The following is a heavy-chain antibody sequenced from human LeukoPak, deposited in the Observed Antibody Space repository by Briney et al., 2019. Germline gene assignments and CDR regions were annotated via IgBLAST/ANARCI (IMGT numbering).Heavy chain of an antibody. Sequence: ASVKVSCKASGGTFSSYAISWVRQAPGQGLEWIGGIIPIFGTANYAQKFQGRVTITTDESTSTAYMELSSLRSEDTAVYYCATGGFWSGYYYYMDAWGKGTTVTVSS. D-gene: IGHD3-3*01. CDR3: ATGGFWSGYYYYMDA. CDR1: GGTFSSYA. J-gene: IGHJ6*03. CDR2: IIPIFGTA. V-gene: IGHV1-69*05.